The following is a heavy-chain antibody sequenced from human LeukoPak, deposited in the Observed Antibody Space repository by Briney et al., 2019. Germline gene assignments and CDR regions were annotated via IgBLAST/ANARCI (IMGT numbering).Heavy chain of an antibody. CDR3: ARERSAAKYYYYYYMDV. CDR1: GYTFTSYG. J-gene: IGHJ6*03. Sequence: ASVRVSCKASGYTFTSYGISWVRQAPGQGLEWMGRINPNSGGTNYAQKFQGRVTMTRDTSISTAYMELSRLRSDDTAVYYCARERSAAKYYYYYYMDVWGKGTTVTVSS. CDR2: INPNSGGT. V-gene: IGHV1-2*06.